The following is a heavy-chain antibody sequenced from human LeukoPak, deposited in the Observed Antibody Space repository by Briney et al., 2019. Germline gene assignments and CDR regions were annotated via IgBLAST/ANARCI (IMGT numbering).Heavy chain of an antibody. V-gene: IGHV4-30-4*01. CDR1: GASISSGDNS. D-gene: IGHD1-26*01. CDR2: IYYSGST. CDR3: ARVQMGGGTYIFGY. Sequence: SETLSLTGTVSGASISSGDNSWGWFPKPPGKGLGWIGYIYYSGSTYYNPSLKSRLTISVDTSKNQFSLKLTSVTAADTAIYYCARVQMGGGTYIFGYWGQGTLVTVSS. J-gene: IGHJ4*02.